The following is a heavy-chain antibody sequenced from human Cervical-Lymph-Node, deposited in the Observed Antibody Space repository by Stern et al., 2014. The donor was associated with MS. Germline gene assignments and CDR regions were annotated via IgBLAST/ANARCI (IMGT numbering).Heavy chain of an antibody. CDR1: GFKFSIYW. J-gene: IGHJ4*02. D-gene: IGHD1-14*01. Sequence: EVQLVESGAELIRPGGSLKISCKGSGFKFSIYWMAWVRQMPGKVLEWIGIIYPGDSESRYSPSFQGQVTMSADKSTSTAYLQWSSLNASDTAMYFCARQTTAWASDVWGQGTLVTVSS. CDR3: ARQTTAWASDV. CDR2: IYPGDSES. V-gene: IGHV5-51*01.